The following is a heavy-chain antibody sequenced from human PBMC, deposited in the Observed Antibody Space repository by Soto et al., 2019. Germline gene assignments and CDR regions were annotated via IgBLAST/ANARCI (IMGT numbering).Heavy chain of an antibody. CDR3: EKTRRATTVVTGYWYFDL. J-gene: IGHJ2*01. CDR1: GFTFGAFA. Sequence: GGSLRLSCAASGFTFGAFAMAWVRQRPGNGLEWVSSLSGGGGSTYYNNSVRGRFTISRDNSNSTLFLQMNNLRAEDTAVYFCEKTRRATTVVTGYWYFDLLGPGTLVT. D-gene: IGHD4-17*01. CDR2: LSGGGGST. V-gene: IGHV3-23*01.